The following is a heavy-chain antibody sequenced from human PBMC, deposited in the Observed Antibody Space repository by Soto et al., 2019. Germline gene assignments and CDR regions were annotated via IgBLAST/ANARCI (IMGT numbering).Heavy chain of an antibody. Sequence: VQSGAEMKEPGAAVKLSCQAPGFTFRDTLINCGRQGTGQGLEWMGWSNPSNGNTRCSESSQGRVTTSSLSSASTGDVALSDLTSEDTAVYYCARDIVSGGQRANDAFDVWGQGTMITVSS. CDR2: SNPSNGNT. D-gene: IGHD6-25*01. V-gene: IGHV1-3*02. CDR1: GFTFRDTL. J-gene: IGHJ3*01. CDR3: ARDIVSGGQRANDAFDV.